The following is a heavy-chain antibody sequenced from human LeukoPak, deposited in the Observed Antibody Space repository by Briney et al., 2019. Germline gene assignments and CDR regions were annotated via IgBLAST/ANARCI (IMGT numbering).Heavy chain of an antibody. CDR3: ARGKGSYYGYMDV. CDR2: IIPIFGTA. Sequence: SVKVSCKASGGTFSSYAISWVRQAPGQGLEWMGGIIPIFGTANYAQKFQGRVTITTDESTSTAYMGLSSLRSEDTAVYYCARGKGSYYGYMDVWGKGTTVTVSS. J-gene: IGHJ6*03. CDR1: GGTFSSYA. V-gene: IGHV1-69*05. D-gene: IGHD3-10*01.